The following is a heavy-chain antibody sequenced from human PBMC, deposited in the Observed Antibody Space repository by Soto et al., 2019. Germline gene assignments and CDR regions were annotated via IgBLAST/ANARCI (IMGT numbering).Heavy chain of an antibody. CDR3: ATAPNYYDSSGYLDY. J-gene: IGHJ4*02. CDR2: ISYDGSNK. CDR1: GFTFSSYG. V-gene: IGHV3-30*03. D-gene: IGHD3-22*01. Sequence: QVQLVESGGGVVQPGRSLRLSCAASGFTFSSYGMHWVRQAPGKGLEWVAVISYDGSNKYYADSVKGRFTISRDNSKNTLYLQMNSLRAEDTAVYYCATAPNYYDSSGYLDYWGQGTLVTVSS.